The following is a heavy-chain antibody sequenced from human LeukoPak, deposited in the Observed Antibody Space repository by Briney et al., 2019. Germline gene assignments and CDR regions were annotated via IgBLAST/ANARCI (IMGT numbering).Heavy chain of an antibody. Sequence: KSGPTLVNPTQTLTLTCTFSGFSLSTSGVGVGWIRQPPGKALEWLALIYSDEDKRYSPPLKSRLTITKDASKNQVVLTMTNMDPVDTATYYCAHSLYDFWSVPFDYWGQGTLVTVSS. J-gene: IGHJ4*02. D-gene: IGHD3-3*01. CDR3: AHSLYDFWSVPFDY. CDR2: IYSDEDK. CDR1: GFSLSTSGVG. V-gene: IGHV2-5*02.